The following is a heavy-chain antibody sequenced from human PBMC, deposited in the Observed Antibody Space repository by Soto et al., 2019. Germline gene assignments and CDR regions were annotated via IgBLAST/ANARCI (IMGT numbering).Heavy chain of an antibody. Sequence: GGSLRLSCTASGFTFTSYGMGWVRQAPGRGLQWVSTIRGDGGQTHYTDSVKGRFSISRDNSKNTVYLQMDSLRAEDTAMYFCARDVGLDSDDFFAYWGQGTQVTVSS. CDR1: GFTFTSYG. CDR2: IRGDGGQT. D-gene: IGHD3-9*01. V-gene: IGHV3-23*01. CDR3: ARDVGLDSDDFFAY. J-gene: IGHJ4*02.